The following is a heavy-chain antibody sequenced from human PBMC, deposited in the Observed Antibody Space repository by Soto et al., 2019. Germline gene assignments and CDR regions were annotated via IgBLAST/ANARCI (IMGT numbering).Heavy chain of an antibody. CDR3: ATDHLNSTAEARRQGWVNSYYYYGMGV. CDR2: IIPIFGTA. CDR1: GGTFSSYA. V-gene: IGHV1-69*13. D-gene: IGHD6-13*01. J-gene: IGHJ6*04. Sequence: GASVKVSCKASGGTFSSYAISWVRQAPGQGLEWMGGIIPIFGTATYAQKLQGRVTITADESTSTAYMELSSLRSEDTAVYYCATDHLNSTAEARRQGWVNSYYYYGMGVWGKGTTVTVSS.